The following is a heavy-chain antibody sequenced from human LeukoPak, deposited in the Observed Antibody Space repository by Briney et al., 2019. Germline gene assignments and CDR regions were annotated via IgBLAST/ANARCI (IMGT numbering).Heavy chain of an antibody. CDR2: ISGSGGST. Sequence: GGSLRLSCAASGFTFSSYAMSWVRQAPGKGLEWVSAISGSGGSTYYADSVKGRFTISRDNAKNSLYLQMNSLRDEDTAVYYCARGGSGSYFGWGQGTLVTVSS. V-gene: IGHV3-23*01. CDR3: ARGGSGSYFG. CDR1: GFTFSSYA. D-gene: IGHD1-26*01. J-gene: IGHJ4*02.